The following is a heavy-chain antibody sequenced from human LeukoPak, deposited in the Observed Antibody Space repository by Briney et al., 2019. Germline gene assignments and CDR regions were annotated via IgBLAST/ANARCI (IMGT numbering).Heavy chain of an antibody. Sequence: PGGSLRLSCAASGFTFSSYGMHWVRQAPGKGLEWVAVIWFDGGHKYYADSVKGRFTIARDNSENTLSLEMDSLRAEDTAVYYCAKDRIDRVTQVWGQGTLVTVSS. J-gene: IGHJ4*02. V-gene: IGHV3-33*06. CDR2: IWFDGGHK. CDR3: AKDRIDRVTQV. CDR1: GFTFSSYG. D-gene: IGHD2-21*02.